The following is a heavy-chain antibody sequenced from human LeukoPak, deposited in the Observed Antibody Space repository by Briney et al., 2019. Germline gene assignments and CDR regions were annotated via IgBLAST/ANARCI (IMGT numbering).Heavy chain of an antibody. CDR2: IYYSGST. CDR3: ARYTRGYSYVFDY. J-gene: IGHJ4*02. CDR1: GGSISNYY. V-gene: IGHV4-59*08. D-gene: IGHD5-18*01. Sequence: PSETLSLTCTVSGGSISNYYWSWIRQPPGKGLEWIGYIYYSGSTNYNPSLKSRVTISVDTSKNQFSLKLSSVTAADTAVYYCARYTRGYSYVFDYWGQGTLVTVSS.